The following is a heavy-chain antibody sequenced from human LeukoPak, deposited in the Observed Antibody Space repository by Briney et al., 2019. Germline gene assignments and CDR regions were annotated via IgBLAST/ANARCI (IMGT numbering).Heavy chain of an antibody. CDR3: ARGALRYSDY. V-gene: IGHV3-23*01. Sequence: PGGSLRLSCAASGFTFSNYAMNWVRQAPGKGLEWVSAFTGSGGSTYYAASVKGRFTISRDNAKNSLYLQMNSLRDEDTAVYYCARGALRYSDYWGQGTLVTVSS. J-gene: IGHJ4*02. D-gene: IGHD3-9*01. CDR2: FTGSGGST. CDR1: GFTFSNYA.